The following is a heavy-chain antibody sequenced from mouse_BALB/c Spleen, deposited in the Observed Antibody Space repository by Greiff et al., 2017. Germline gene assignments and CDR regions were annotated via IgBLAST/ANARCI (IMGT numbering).Heavy chain of an antibody. Sequence: QVQLQQPGAELVRPGASVKLSCKASGYTFTSYWINWVKQRPGQGLEWIGNIYPSDSYTNYNQKFKDKATLTVDKSSSTAYMQLSSPTSEDSAVYYCTRGGDGYYVNAMDYWGQGTSVTVSS. CDR1: GYTFTSYW. CDR3: TRGGDGYYVNAMDY. V-gene: IGHV1-69*02. J-gene: IGHJ4*01. CDR2: IYPSDSYT. D-gene: IGHD2-3*01.